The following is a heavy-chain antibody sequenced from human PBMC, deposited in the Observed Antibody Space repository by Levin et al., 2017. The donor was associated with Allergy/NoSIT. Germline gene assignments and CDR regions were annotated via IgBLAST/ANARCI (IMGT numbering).Heavy chain of an antibody. CDR2: IWYDGSNK. V-gene: IGHV3-33*01. J-gene: IGHJ6*02. Sequence: GGSLRLSCAASGFTFSSYGMHWVRQAPGKGLEWVAVIWYDGSNKYYADSVKGRFTISRDNSKNTLYLQMNSLRAEDTAVYYCARDYYDSSGEFYYYYGMDVWGQGTTVTVSS. D-gene: IGHD3-22*01. CDR1: GFTFSSYG. CDR3: ARDYYDSSGEFYYYYGMDV.